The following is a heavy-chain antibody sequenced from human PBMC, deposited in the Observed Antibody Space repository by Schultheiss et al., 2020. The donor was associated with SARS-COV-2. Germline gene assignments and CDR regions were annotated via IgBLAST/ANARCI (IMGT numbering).Heavy chain of an antibody. CDR1: GGSISNYY. V-gene: IGHV4-34*01. D-gene: IGHD3-3*01. Sequence: SETLSLTCTVSGGSISNYYWSWIRQPPGKGLEWIGEINHSGSTNYNPSLKSRVTISVDTSKNQFSLKLSSVTAADTAVYYCARDPRTYYDFWSGYYRPDYFDYWGQGTLVTVSS. J-gene: IGHJ4*02. CDR2: INHSGST. CDR3: ARDPRTYYDFWSGYYRPDYFDY.